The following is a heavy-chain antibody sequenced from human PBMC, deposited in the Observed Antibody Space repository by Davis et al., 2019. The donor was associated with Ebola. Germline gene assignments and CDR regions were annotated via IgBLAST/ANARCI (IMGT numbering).Heavy chain of an antibody. CDR3: ARRVGGVIAARPFDY. D-gene: IGHD6-6*01. CDR1: GYTFTSYD. Sequence: ASVKVSCKASGYTFTSYDINWVRQAPGQGLEWMGWMDPNSDNTGYAQKFQGRVTMTRNTSISTAYMELSSLRSEDTAVYYCARRVGGVIAARPFDYWGQGTLVTVSS. J-gene: IGHJ4*02. V-gene: IGHV1-8*01. CDR2: MDPNSDNT.